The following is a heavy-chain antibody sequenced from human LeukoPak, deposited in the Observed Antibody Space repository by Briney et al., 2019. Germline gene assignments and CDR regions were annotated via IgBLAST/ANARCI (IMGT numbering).Heavy chain of an antibody. Sequence: GGSLRLSCAASGFIFSDYWMHWVRQAPGEELVWVSRMNTDGSTINYADYVKGRFTVSRDNAKNTLYLQMNSLAAEDTAVYYCATAGKYRFDNWGQGILVTVSS. CDR3: ATAGKYRFDN. J-gene: IGHJ5*02. V-gene: IGHV3-74*01. CDR1: GFIFSDYW. CDR2: MNTDGSTI. D-gene: IGHD6-19*01.